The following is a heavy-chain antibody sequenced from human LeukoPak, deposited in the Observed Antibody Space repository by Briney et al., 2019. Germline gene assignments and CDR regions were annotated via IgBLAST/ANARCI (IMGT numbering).Heavy chain of an antibody. CDR1: GYTFTSYD. V-gene: IGHV1-8*03. D-gene: IGHD1-26*01. CDR3: ARGYGAEGATTMNTERYYYYYMDV. CDR2: MNPNSGIT. Sequence: GASVKVSCKASGYTFTSYDINWVRQATGQGLEWMGWMNPNSGITGYAQKFQGRVTISRNTSISTAYMELSSLRSEDTAVYYCARGYGAEGATTMNTERYYYYYMDVWGKGTTVTVSS. J-gene: IGHJ6*03.